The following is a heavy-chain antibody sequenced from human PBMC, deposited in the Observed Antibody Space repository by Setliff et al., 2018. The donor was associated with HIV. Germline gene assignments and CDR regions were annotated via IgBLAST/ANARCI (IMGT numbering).Heavy chain of an antibody. Sequence: TLSLTCSVSGGSITSGGYYWSWIRQHPGKDLEWIGYIYYSGSTFYNPSLKSRVTISVDTSKNQFSLELTSVTAADTAVCFCARSPSARLYFDYWGQGTLVTVSS. CDR1: GGSITSGGYY. J-gene: IGHJ4*02. V-gene: IGHV4-31*03. CDR3: ARSPSARLYFDY. CDR2: IYYSGST.